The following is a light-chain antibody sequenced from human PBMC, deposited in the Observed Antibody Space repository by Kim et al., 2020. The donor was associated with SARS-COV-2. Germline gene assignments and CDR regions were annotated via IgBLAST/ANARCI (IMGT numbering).Light chain of an antibody. CDR2: KAS. V-gene: IGKV1-5*03. CDR1: QSISTW. CDR3: QQYNSYPLT. Sequence: SASVGDRVTSTCRASQSISTWLAWYQQKPGKAPELLIYKASGLETGVPSRFSGSGSGTEFTLTISSLQPDDFATYYCQQYNSYPLTFGGGTKVEI. J-gene: IGKJ4*01.